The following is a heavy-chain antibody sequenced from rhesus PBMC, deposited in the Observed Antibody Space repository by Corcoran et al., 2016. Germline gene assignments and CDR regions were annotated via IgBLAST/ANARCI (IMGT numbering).Heavy chain of an antibody. CDR1: GGSISSNY. D-gene: IGHD3-9*01. CDR3: ARANPRLQPYDAFDF. CDR2: IYGTNGNT. J-gene: IGHJ3*01. V-gene: IGHV4-160*01. Sequence: QVQLQESGPGLVKPSETLSLTCAVSGGSISSNYWTWIRQPPGKGLEWIAYIYGTNGNTYYPPSLQSRVTISTDTSKHRISLKLGAVTAADTAVYYCARANPRLQPYDAFDFWGQGLRVTVS.